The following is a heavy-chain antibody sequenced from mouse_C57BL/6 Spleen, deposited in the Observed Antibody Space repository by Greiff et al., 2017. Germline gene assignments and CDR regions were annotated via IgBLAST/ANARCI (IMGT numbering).Heavy chain of an antibody. CDR3: AYGNYDWFAY. D-gene: IGHD2-1*01. CDR2: IYPGSGNT. CDR1: GYSFTSYY. V-gene: IGHV1-66*01. Sequence: VQLQQSGPELVKPGASVKISCKASGYSFTSYYIHWVKQRPGQGLEWIGWIYPGSGNTKYNEKFKGKATLTADTSSSTAYMQLSSLTSEDSAVYYCAYGNYDWFAYWGQGTLVTVSA. J-gene: IGHJ3*01.